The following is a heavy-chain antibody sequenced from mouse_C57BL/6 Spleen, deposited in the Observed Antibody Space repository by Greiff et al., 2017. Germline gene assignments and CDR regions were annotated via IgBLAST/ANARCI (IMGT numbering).Heavy chain of an antibody. V-gene: IGHV1-61*01. CDR1: GYTFTSYW. D-gene: IGHD1-1*01. Sequence: QVQLKQPGAELVRPGSSVKLSCKASGYTFTSYWMDWVKQRPGQGLEWIGNIYPSDSETHYNQKFKDKATLTVDKSSSTAYMQLSSLTSEDSAVYYCASSRVTVFDYWGQGTTLTVSS. J-gene: IGHJ2*01. CDR2: IYPSDSET. CDR3: ASSRVTVFDY.